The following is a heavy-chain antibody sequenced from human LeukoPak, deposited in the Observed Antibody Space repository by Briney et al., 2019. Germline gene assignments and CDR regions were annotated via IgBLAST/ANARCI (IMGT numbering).Heavy chain of an antibody. Sequence: PSETLSLTCTVSGGSISSYYWSWIRQPPGKGLEWIGYIYYSGSTNYNPSLKSRVTISVDTSKNQFSLKLSSVTAADTAVYYCARGVMGSIGGLWGQGTMVTVSS. J-gene: IGHJ3*01. CDR3: ARGVMGSIGGL. D-gene: IGHD6-6*01. V-gene: IGHV4-59*01. CDR2: IYYSGST. CDR1: GGSISSYY.